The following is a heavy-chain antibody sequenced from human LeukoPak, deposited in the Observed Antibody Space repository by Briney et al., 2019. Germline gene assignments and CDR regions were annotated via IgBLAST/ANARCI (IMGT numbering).Heavy chain of an antibody. J-gene: IGHJ4*02. CDR3: AKSKYSGGWYDY. CDR1: GFTFSSYA. Sequence: GGSLRLSCAASGFTFSSYAMSWVRQAPGKGLEWVSAISDNGDSTYYADSVKGRFTISRDSSKNTLYLQMNSLRAEDTATYYCAKSKYSGGWYDYWGQATLVTVSS. D-gene: IGHD6-19*01. V-gene: IGHV3-23*01. CDR2: ISDNGDST.